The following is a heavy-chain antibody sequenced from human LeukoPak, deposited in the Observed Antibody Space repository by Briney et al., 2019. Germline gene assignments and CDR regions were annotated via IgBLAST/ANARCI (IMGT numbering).Heavy chain of an antibody. CDR1: GFTFCIFA. D-gene: IGHD3-3*01. V-gene: IGHV3-23*01. J-gene: IGHJ5*01. Sequence: GGALRLSCAASGFTFCIFAISWVRPAPGEGLGLVSRITGRGDVPFYADSLKDRFTISRDNWKNMLYLEMSSLRVEDTAVYYCAKDRPNYHENNGHYYTPNGDSWGQGTLVTVSS. CDR3: AKDRPNYHENNGHYYTPNGDS. CDR2: ITGRGDVP.